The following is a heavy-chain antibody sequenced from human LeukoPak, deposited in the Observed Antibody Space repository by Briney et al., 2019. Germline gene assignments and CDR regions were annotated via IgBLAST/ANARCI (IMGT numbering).Heavy chain of an antibody. Sequence: GGSLRLSCAASGFSFGTYWMTWVRQAPGKGLEWVANIKQDGSEEYYVDSVKGRFTISRDNAKNSLYLQMNSLRAEDTAVYFCARSIHVGFPFDYWGQGTLVAVSS. CDR2: IKQDGSEE. D-gene: IGHD3-10*01. CDR1: GFSFGTYW. CDR3: ARSIHVGFPFDY. J-gene: IGHJ4*02. V-gene: IGHV3-7*01.